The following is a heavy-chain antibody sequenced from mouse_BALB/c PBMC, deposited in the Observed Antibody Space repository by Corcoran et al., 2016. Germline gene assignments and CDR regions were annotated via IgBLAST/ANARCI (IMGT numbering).Heavy chain of an antibody. CDR3: ARRGYPSYAMDY. CDR2: IYCDDDK. CDR1: GFSLSTSGLC. V-gene: IGHV8-12*01. D-gene: IGHD2-14*01. J-gene: IGHJ4*01. Sequence: QVTLKESVPGILQPSQTLSLTCSFSGFSLSTSGLCVSWIRRPSGKGLEWLAHIYCDDDKRYNPSLKTRLTLSKETSTNQVFLKNTSVDNADSATYYCARRGYPSYAMDYWGQGTSVTVSS.